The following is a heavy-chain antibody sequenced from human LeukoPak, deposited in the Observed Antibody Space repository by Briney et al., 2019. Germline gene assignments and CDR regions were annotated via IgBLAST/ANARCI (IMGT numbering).Heavy chain of an antibody. D-gene: IGHD6-19*01. J-gene: IGHJ4*02. Sequence: SETLSLTCAVYGGSFSGYYWSWIRQPPGKGLKWIGEINHSGSTNYNPSLKSRVAISVDTSKNQSSLKLSSVTAADTAVYYCARYGSGWPSYFDYWGQGTLVTVSS. V-gene: IGHV4-34*01. CDR3: ARYGSGWPSYFDY. CDR1: GGSFSGYY. CDR2: INHSGST.